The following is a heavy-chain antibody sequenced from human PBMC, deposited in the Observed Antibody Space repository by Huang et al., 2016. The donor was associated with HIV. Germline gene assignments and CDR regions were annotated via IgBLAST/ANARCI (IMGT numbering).Heavy chain of an antibody. D-gene: IGHD1-1*01. V-gene: IGHV5-51*01. J-gene: IGHJ4*02. Sequence: EVQLVQSGAEVKKPGESLKISCTGSGYSFTSYWIGWVRQMPGKGLEWRWIICHSDSETRYSPSYQGKVTISADKSIRTANLQWSSLKASDTAMYYCARLSTTWYFDYWGQGTLVTVSS. CDR3: ARLSTTWYFDY. CDR1: GYSFTSYW. CDR2: ICHSDSET.